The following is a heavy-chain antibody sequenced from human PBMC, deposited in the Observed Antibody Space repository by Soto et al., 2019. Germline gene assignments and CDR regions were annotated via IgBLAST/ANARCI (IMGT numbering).Heavy chain of an antibody. CDR3: VKDSSSGFLGMDV. CDR2: IRSNGGST. Sequence: PGGSLRLSCSASGFTFSSYAMHWVRQAPGKGLEFVSAIRSNGGSTYYADSVKGRFTISRDNSKNTLYLQMSSLRAEDTAMYYCVKDSSSGFLGMDVWGQGTTVTVSS. J-gene: IGHJ6*02. V-gene: IGHV3-64D*08. D-gene: IGHD3-22*01. CDR1: GFTFSSYA.